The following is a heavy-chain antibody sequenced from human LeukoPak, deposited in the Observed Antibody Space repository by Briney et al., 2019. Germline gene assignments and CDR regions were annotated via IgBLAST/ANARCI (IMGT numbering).Heavy chain of an antibody. Sequence: PGGSLRLSCAASEFTFSSYAMSWVRQAPGKGLEWVSSINFSGGSTYYTDSVKGRFTISRDNSKNTLYLQMNSLRAEDTAVYYCAKGPRIELWLRFDYWGQGTLVTVSS. D-gene: IGHD5-18*01. CDR3: AKGPRIELWLRFDY. CDR2: INFSGGST. CDR1: EFTFSSYA. V-gene: IGHV3-23*01. J-gene: IGHJ4*02.